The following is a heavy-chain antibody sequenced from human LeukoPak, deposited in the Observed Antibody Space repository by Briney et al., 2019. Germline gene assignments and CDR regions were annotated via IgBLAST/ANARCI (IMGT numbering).Heavy chain of an antibody. D-gene: IGHD6-19*01. CDR2: INPNSDGT. V-gene: IGHV1-2*02. J-gene: IGHJ5*02. CDR3: ARENDSSGWSWFDP. Sequence: ASVTVSCKASGYTFTGYYMHWVRQAPGQGLEWMGWINPNSDGTNYSQKFQGRVTMTRDTSISTVYMELSRLRSDDTAVYYCARENDSSGWSWFDPWGQGTLVTVSS. CDR1: GYTFTGYY.